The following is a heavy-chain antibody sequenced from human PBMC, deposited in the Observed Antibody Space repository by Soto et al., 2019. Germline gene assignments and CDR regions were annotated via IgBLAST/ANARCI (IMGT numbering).Heavy chain of an antibody. Sequence: VKVSCKASGYTVSSYAMHWVRQAPGQRLEWMGWINAGNGNTKYSQKFQGRVTITRDTSASTAYMELSSLRSEDTAVYYCARDSHNWNYYDAFDIWGQGTMVTVSS. CDR2: INAGNGNT. D-gene: IGHD1-7*01. J-gene: IGHJ3*02. CDR1: GYTVSSYA. V-gene: IGHV1-3*01. CDR3: ARDSHNWNYYDAFDI.